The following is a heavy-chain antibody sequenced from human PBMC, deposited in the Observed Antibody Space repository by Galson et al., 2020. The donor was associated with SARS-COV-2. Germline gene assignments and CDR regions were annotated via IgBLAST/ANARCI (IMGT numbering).Heavy chain of an antibody. CDR1: GFTFSSYA. D-gene: IGHD4-17*01. Sequence: QAGGSLRLSCAGSGFTFSSYAMHWVSQAPAKGLDWVAVVSYDGSHKHYADSVKGRFTISRDNSKDTLYLQMSSLSADDTALYYWAGGPHSDYGPRYFYYGLDVWGQGTTVTVSS. CDR2: VSYDGSHK. CDR3: AGGPHSDYGPRYFYYGLDV. J-gene: IGHJ6*02. V-gene: IGHV3-30-3*01.